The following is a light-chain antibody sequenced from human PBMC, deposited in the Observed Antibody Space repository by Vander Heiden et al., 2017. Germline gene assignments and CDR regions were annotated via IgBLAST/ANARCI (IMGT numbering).Light chain of an antibody. CDR3: HQCYTLGRT. CDR2: GAS. J-gene: IGKJ2*01. V-gene: IGKV1-39*01. Sequence: DIQMTQTPSSLSASVGDRVTITCRASQNIMRYLTWHHQKVVRPPKLPLYGASNSESPVPSRHSASRSGTAFPLTIISIHPQHFGTYYFHQCYTLGRTFGHGTKLEIK. CDR1: QNIMRY.